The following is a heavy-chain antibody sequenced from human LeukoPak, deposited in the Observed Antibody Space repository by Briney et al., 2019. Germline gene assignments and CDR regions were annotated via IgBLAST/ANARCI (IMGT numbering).Heavy chain of an antibody. CDR1: GFTFNTYG. CDR3: AKGVGGYTIGYYFDC. V-gene: IGHV3-30*18. J-gene: IGHJ4*02. D-gene: IGHD5-18*01. Sequence: GGSLRLSCAASGFTFNTYGMHWVRQAPGKGLEWVAVISYDAGNKNYADPVKGRFTISRDYSKNTVYLQMNSLRADDTALYFCAKGVGGYTIGYYFDCWGQGTPVTVSS. CDR2: ISYDAGNK.